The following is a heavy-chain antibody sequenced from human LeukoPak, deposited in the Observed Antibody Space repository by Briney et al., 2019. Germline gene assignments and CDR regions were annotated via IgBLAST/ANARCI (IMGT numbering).Heavy chain of an antibody. Sequence: GGSLRLSCAASGLTFSSYSMNWFRQAPGKGLEWVSSISSGSKYIYNADSVKGRFTISRDNAKNSLYLQMNSLRAEDTAVYYCASSSYWGQGTLVTVSS. CDR1: GLTFSSYS. CDR3: ASSSY. V-gene: IGHV3-21*01. J-gene: IGHJ4*02. D-gene: IGHD1-7*01. CDR2: ISSGSKYI.